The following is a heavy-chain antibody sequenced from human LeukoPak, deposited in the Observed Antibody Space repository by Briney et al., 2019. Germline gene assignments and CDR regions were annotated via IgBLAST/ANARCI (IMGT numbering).Heavy chain of an antibody. D-gene: IGHD3-3*01. V-gene: IGHV3-30*18. CDR2: ISNDGSNK. J-gene: IGHJ3*02. CDR1: GFTFNTNG. Sequence: GGSLRLSCAASGFTFNTNGIHWVRQAPGKGLEWVAVISNDGSNKYYVDSVKGRFTISRDNSKNTVYLQMNRLRPEDTAVYYCAKGPYYDLPGNIWGQGTMVTVSS. CDR3: AKGPYYDLPGNI.